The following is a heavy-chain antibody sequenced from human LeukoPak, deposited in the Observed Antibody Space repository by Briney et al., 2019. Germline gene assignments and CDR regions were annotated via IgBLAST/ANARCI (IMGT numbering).Heavy chain of an antibody. J-gene: IGHJ6*02. CDR2: INSDGSST. CDR3: ARDTYYDFWSGLLRAYGMDV. D-gene: IGHD3-3*01. CDR1: GFTFSSYW. Sequence: QSGGSLRLSCAASGFTFSSYWMHWVRQAPGKGLVWVSRINSDGSSTSYADSVKGRFTISRDNAKNTLYLQMNSLRAEDTAVYYCARDTYYDFWSGLLRAYGMDVWGQGTTVTVSS. V-gene: IGHV3-74*01.